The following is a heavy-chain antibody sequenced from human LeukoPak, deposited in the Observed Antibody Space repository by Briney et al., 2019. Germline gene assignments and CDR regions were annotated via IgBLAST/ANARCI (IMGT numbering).Heavy chain of an antibody. Sequence: GTLRLSCAASGFTFSSYGMSWIRQPPGKGLEWIGEINHSGSTNYNPSLKSRVTISVDTSKNQFSLKLSSVTAADTAVYYCARGPRFLEWLLYRNWFDPWGQGTLVTVSS. D-gene: IGHD3-3*01. J-gene: IGHJ5*02. CDR1: GFTFSSYG. V-gene: IGHV4-34*01. CDR2: INHSGST. CDR3: ARGPRFLEWLLYRNWFDP.